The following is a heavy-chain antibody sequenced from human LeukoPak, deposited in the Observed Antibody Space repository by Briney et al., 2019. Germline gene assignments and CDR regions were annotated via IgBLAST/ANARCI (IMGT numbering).Heavy chain of an antibody. D-gene: IGHD4-17*01. V-gene: IGHV3-30*18. Sequence: GRSLRLSCAASGFTFSSYGMHWVRQAPGKGLEWVAVISYDGSNKYYADSVRGRFTISRDNSKNTLYLQMNSLRAEDTAVYYCAKTMTTSRVGSWFDPWGQGTLVTVSS. J-gene: IGHJ5*02. CDR1: GFTFSSYG. CDR3: AKTMTTSRVGSWFDP. CDR2: ISYDGSNK.